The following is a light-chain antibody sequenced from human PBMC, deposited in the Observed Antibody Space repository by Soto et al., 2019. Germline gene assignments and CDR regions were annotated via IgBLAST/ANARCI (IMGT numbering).Light chain of an antibody. CDR2: GNS. V-gene: IGLV1-40*01. CDR1: SSNIGAGYD. J-gene: IGLJ1*01. CDR3: QSYDSSLSGFYV. Sequence: QSVLTQPPSVSGAPGQRVTISCTGSSSNIGAGYDVHWYQQLPGTAPKLLIYGNSNRPSGVPDRFSGSKSGTSASLAITVLQAEDAADYSCQSYDSSLSGFYVFGTGTKVTVL.